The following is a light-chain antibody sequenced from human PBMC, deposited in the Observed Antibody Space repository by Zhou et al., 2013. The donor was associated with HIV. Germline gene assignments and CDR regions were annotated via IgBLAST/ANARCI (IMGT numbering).Light chain of an antibody. V-gene: IGKV1-5*03. CDR1: QSISSW. Sequence: DIQMTQSPSAVSVSVGDRVTITCRASQSISSWLAWYQQKPGKAPKLLIYKASNLETGVPSRFSGSGSGTEFTLTISSLQPDDFATYYCQRCDDYSPWTFGQGTKVEIK. CDR3: QRCDDYSPWT. J-gene: IGKJ1*01. CDR2: KAS.